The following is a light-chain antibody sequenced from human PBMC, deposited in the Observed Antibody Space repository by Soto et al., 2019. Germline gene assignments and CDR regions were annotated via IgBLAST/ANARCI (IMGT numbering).Light chain of an antibody. J-gene: IGKJ4*01. Sequence: EIVMTQSPATLSVSPGERATLSCRARQSVNSNLAWYQQKPGQAPRLLIYGASTTATGIPARFSGSGSGTDFTLTISSLQSEDFAIYYCQQYNNWPLTFGGGIKVE. CDR1: QSVNSN. V-gene: IGKV3-15*01. CDR3: QQYNNWPLT. CDR2: GAS.